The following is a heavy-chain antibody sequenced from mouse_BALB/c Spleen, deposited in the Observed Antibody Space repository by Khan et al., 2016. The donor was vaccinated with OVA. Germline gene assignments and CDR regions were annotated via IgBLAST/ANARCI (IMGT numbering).Heavy chain of an antibody. Sequence: EVKLLESGGGLVQPGGSLKLSCAASGFDFSRYWMSWVRQAPGKGLEWIGEINPDSSTINYTPSLKDKFIISRDNAKNTLYLQMSKVRSEDAALYYCARPYRYDGRAWFAYWGQGTLVTVSA. D-gene: IGHD2-14*01. CDR3: ARPYRYDGRAWFAY. CDR1: GFDFSRYW. J-gene: IGHJ3*01. V-gene: IGHV4-1*02. CDR2: INPDSSTI.